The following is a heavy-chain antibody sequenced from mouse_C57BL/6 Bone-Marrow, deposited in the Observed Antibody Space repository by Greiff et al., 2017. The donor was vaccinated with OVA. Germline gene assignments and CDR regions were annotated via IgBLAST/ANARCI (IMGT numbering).Heavy chain of an antibody. CDR2: ISSGGSYT. CDR3: ARIYYGSRGFAY. D-gene: IGHD1-1*01. CDR1: GFTFSSSG. V-gene: IGHV5-6*01. J-gene: IGHJ3*01. Sequence: EVQVVESGGDLVKPGGSLKLSCAASGFTFSSSGMSWVRQTPDKRLEWVATISSGGSYTYYPDSVKGRFTISRDNAKTTLYLQMSSLKSEDTAMYYCARIYYGSRGFAYWGQGTLVTVSA.